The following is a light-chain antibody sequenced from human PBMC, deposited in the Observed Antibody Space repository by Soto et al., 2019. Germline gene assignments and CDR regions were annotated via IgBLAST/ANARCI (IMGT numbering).Light chain of an antibody. CDR1: SSDVGGYNY. J-gene: IGLJ1*01. Sequence: QSALTQPPSASGSFGQSVTISCTGTSSDVGGYNYVSWYQQHPGKAPKLMIYEVSERPSGVPDRFSGSKSGNTASLTVSGLQADDXADYYCSSYSGTNYHYVFGTGTKVTVL. CDR2: EVS. CDR3: SSYSGTNYHYV. V-gene: IGLV2-8*01.